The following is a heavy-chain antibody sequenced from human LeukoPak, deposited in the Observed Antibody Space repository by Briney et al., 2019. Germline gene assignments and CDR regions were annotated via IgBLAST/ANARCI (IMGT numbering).Heavy chain of an antibody. Sequence: SETLSLTCAVYGGSFSGYYWSWIRQPPGKGLEWIGEINHSGSTNYNPSLKSRVTISVDTSKNQFSLKLSSATAADTAVYYCATQSQTVVDYWGQGTLVTVSS. CDR1: GGSFSGYY. V-gene: IGHV4-34*01. CDR2: INHSGST. CDR3: ATQSQTVVDY. D-gene: IGHD4-23*01. J-gene: IGHJ4*02.